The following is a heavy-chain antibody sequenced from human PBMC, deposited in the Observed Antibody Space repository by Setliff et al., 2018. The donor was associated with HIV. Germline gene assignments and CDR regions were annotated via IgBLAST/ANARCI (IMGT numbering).Heavy chain of an antibody. CDR1: GFTFSDYY. D-gene: IGHD3-16*02. CDR3: AKDIVAPGLFLDY. Sequence: GSLRLSCAASGFTFSDYYMTWIRQAPGKGLEWVAYISLNSGNSIHYADSVKGRFTISRDNAKNSLYLQMNSLRAEDTAVYYCAKDIVAPGLFLDYWGQGTLVTVSS. V-gene: IGHV3-11*04. CDR2: ISLNSGNSI. J-gene: IGHJ4*02.